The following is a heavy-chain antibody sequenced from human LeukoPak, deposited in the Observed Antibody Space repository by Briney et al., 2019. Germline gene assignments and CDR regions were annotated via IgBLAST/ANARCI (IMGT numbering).Heavy chain of an antibody. J-gene: IGHJ4*02. D-gene: IGHD3-3*01. Sequence: PGGSLRLSCGASGFIFRNAWMTWVRQAPGKGLDWVGRLKSNPDGGTADYAAPVKGRFTISRDDSRNTLYLQMNNLKLEDTAVYYCTTLAHDVRYWGQGTLVTVSS. CDR3: TTLAHDVRY. CDR1: GFIFRNAW. CDR2: LKSNPDGGTA. V-gene: IGHV3-15*01.